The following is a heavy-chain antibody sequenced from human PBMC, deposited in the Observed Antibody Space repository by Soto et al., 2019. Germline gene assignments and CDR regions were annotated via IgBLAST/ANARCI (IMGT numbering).Heavy chain of an antibody. Sequence: QVQLVQSGAEVKKPGASVKVSCKASGYTFTSYGISWVRQAPGQGLEWMGWISAYNGNTNYAQKLQGRVTMTTXXSXSXXYMELRSLRSDDTAVYYCARGGYYGSGSYFSPFDYWGQGTLVTVSS. D-gene: IGHD3-10*01. V-gene: IGHV1-18*01. CDR3: ARGGYYGSGSYFSPFDY. CDR1: GYTFTSYG. J-gene: IGHJ4*02. CDR2: ISAYNGNT.